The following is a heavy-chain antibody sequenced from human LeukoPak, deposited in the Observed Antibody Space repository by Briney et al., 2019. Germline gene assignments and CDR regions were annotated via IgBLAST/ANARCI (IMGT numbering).Heavy chain of an antibody. D-gene: IGHD6-13*01. J-gene: IGHJ4*02. CDR2: INPNSGGT. CDR3: ARDSSSFAY. CDR1: GYTFTGYY. Sequence: ASVKVSCKASGYTFTGYYMHWVRQAPGQGLELMGCINPNSGGTNYAQTFQGRVTITRDTSISTAYMQLSRLRSDDTAVYYSARDSSSFAYCGQGTLVTVSS. V-gene: IGHV1-2*02.